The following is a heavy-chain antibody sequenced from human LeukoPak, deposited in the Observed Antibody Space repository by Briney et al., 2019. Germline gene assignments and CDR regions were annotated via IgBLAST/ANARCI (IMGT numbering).Heavy chain of an antibody. CDR2: IYYSGST. Sequence: SETLSLTCTVSGGSISSSSYYWGWIRQPPGKGLEWIGSIYYSGSTYYNPSLKSRVTISVDTSKNQFSLKLSSVTAADTAVYYCARFAQVDSSTWYYFDSWGQGTLVTVSS. CDR1: GGSISSSSYY. J-gene: IGHJ4*02. D-gene: IGHD6-13*01. V-gene: IGHV4-39*07. CDR3: ARFAQVDSSTWYYFDS.